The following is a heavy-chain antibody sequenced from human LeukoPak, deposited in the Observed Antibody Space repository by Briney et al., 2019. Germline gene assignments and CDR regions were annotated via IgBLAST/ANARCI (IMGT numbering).Heavy chain of an antibody. V-gene: IGHV3-30*04. J-gene: IGHJ6*03. CDR2: ISYDGSNK. Sequence: GGSLRLSCAASGFTFSSYAMHWVRQAPGKGLEWVAVISYDGSNKYYADSVKGRFTISRDNSKNTLYLQMNSLRAEDTAVYYCARGSITMIVVVTYYMDVWGKGTTVTVSS. CDR3: ARGSITMIVVVTYYMDV. CDR1: GFTFSSYA. D-gene: IGHD3-22*01.